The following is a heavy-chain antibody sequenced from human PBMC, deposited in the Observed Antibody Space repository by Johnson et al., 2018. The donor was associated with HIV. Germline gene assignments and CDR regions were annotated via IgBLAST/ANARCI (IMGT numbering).Heavy chain of an antibody. CDR3: AKEMSAWPGEAFDI. CDR2: IRYDGSNK. CDR1: GFTFSSYG. V-gene: IGHV3-30*02. D-gene: IGHD1-14*01. J-gene: IGHJ3*02. Sequence: QVQLVESGGGVVQPGGSLRLSCAASGFTFSSYGMHWVRQVSGKGLEWVAFIRYDGSNKYYGDSVKGRFTISRDNAKNTVYLQMISLRAEDMAVYYCAKEMSAWPGEAFDIWGQGTMVTVSS.